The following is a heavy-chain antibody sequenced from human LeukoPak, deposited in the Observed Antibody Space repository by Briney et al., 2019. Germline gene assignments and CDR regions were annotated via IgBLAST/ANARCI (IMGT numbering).Heavy chain of an antibody. CDR3: AKDATTYYYDSSGYYGPFDY. Sequence: GGSLRLSCAASRFSFSSYAMHWVRQAPGKGLEWVAVISYDGSNKYYTDSVKGRFTISRDNSKNTLYLQMNSLRAEDTAVYYCAKDATTYYYDSSGYYGPFDYWGQGTLVTVSS. V-gene: IGHV3-30*04. CDR1: RFSFSSYA. D-gene: IGHD3-22*01. J-gene: IGHJ4*02. CDR2: ISYDGSNK.